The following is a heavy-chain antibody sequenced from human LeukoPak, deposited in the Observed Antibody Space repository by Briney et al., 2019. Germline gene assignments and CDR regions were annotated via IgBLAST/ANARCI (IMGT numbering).Heavy chain of an antibody. V-gene: IGHV1-8*01. CDR2: MNPNSGNT. CDR3: ARVDIVVVPAAIYYYMDV. D-gene: IGHD2-2*01. CDR1: GYTFTSYD. J-gene: IGHJ6*03. Sequence: ASVKVSCKASGYTFTSYDINWVRQATGRGLEWMGWMNPNSGNTGYAQKFQGRVTMTRNTSISTAYMELSSLRSEDTAVYYCARVDIVVVPAAIYYYMDVWGKGTTVTVSS.